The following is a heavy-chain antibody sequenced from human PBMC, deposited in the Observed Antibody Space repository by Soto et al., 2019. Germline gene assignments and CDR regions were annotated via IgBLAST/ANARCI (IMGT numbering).Heavy chain of an antibody. V-gene: IGHV1-69*02. CDR3: ARGGSWRRIAAAGSYYYYGMDV. Sequence: GASVKVSCKASGGTFSSYTISWVRQAPGQGLEWMGRIIPILGIANYAQKFQGRVTITRDTSASTAYMELSSLRSEDTAVYYCARGGSWRRIAAAGSYYYYGMDVWGQGTTVTVSS. CDR2: IIPILGIA. J-gene: IGHJ6*02. D-gene: IGHD6-13*01. CDR1: GGTFSSYT.